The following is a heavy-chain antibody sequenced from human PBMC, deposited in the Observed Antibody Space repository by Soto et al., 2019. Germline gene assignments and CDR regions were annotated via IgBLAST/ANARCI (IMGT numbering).Heavy chain of an antibody. CDR2: ISSSSSYI. Sequence: VQLVESGGGLVKPGGSLRLSCAASGFTFSSYSMNWVRQAPGKGLEWVSSISSSSSYIYYADSVKGRFTISRDNAKNSLYLQMNSLRAEDTAVYYCARDGGYCSGGSCYTKESDYWGQGTLVTVSS. CDR3: ARDGGYCSGGSCYTKESDY. J-gene: IGHJ4*02. D-gene: IGHD2-15*01. V-gene: IGHV3-21*01. CDR1: GFTFSSYS.